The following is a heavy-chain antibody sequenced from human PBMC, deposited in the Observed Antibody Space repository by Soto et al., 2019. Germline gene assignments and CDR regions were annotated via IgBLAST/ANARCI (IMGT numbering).Heavy chain of an antibody. D-gene: IGHD3-16*01. V-gene: IGHV4-4*07. CDR1: GGSISSDY. Sequence: PSETLSLTCTVSGGSISSDYWSWIRQPAGKGLEWIGRIYSSGRTNYNPSLKSRVTMSGDTSKNQFSLKLRSVTAADTAVYYCARDRVGDWSELLYGMDVWGQGTTVTVPS. J-gene: IGHJ6*02. CDR3: ARDRVGDWSELLYGMDV. CDR2: IYSSGRT.